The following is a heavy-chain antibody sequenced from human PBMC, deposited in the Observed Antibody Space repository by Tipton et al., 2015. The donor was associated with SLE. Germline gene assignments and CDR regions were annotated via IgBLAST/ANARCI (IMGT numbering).Heavy chain of an antibody. D-gene: IGHD3-3*01. Sequence: SLRLSCVVSGATFSSHSMHWVRQAPGRGLEFVSSISGSGDRTYYRNSVRGRFTISRDNSRNTLSLQMGSLDAEDTATYYCTTIYDFWNGASSSYYYYYMDVWGKGTTVVVSS. V-gene: IGHV3-64*01. J-gene: IGHJ6*03. CDR2: ISGSGDRT. CDR3: TTIYDFWNGASSSYYYYYMDV. CDR1: GATFSSHS.